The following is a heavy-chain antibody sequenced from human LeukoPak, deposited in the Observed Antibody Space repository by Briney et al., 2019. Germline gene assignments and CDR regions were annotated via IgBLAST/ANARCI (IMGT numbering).Heavy chain of an antibody. J-gene: IGHJ4*02. V-gene: IGHV1-18*01. Sequence: ASVKVSCKASGYSFTDYGVSWVRQAPGQGLEWMGWISPYTGNTDYPRDLRGRVAMTADTSTSTVYMELKSLRSDDTAFYYCTREAEDLPRVITFLYWGQGTLVTVSS. CDR2: ISPYTGNT. CDR3: TREAEDLPRVITFLY. D-gene: IGHD3-22*01. CDR1: GYSFTDYG.